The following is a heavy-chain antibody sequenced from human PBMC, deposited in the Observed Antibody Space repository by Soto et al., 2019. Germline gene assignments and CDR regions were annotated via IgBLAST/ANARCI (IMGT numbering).Heavy chain of an antibody. J-gene: IGHJ4*02. CDR2: ISRGSNYI. D-gene: IGHD1-1*01. CDR1: GFTFSSYS. Sequence: GGSLRLSCAASGFTFSSYSMNWVRLAPGMGLEWVSSISRGSNYIYYADSVRGRFTISRDNAKNSLYLQMNSLRAEDTAVYYCARGIGIADRFDYWGQGTLVTVSS. V-gene: IGHV3-21*01. CDR3: ARGIGIADRFDY.